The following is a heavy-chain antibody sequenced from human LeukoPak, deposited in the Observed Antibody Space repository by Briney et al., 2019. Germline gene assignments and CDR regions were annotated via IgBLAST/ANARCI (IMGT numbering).Heavy chain of an antibody. V-gene: IGHV3-30-3*01. D-gene: IGHD5-18*01. CDR3: ARGDSFGSPQVY. J-gene: IGHJ4*02. CDR2: ISYDGSSK. Sequence: GGSLRLSCAASGFTFSSYAMRWVRQAPGKGLEWVAVISYDGSSKYYADSVKGRFTISRDNFKNTLYLQMNSLRAEDTAVYYWARGDSFGSPQVYCGERTLVTVSS. CDR1: GFTFSSYA.